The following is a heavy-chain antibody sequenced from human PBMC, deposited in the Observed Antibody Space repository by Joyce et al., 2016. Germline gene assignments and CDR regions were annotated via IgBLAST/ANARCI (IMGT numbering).Heavy chain of an antibody. CDR3: ATSMRGSYFFDY. CDR1: VYTLTELS. CDR2: CEPEDGET. Sequence: QVQLVQSGAEVKKPGASVKVSCKVSVYTLTELSMYWARQAPGKGLEWMGGCEPEDGETIYAQKFQGRVTMTEDTSTDTAYMELSSLRSEDTAVYYCATSMRGSYFFDYWGQGTLVTVSS. D-gene: IGHD1-26*01. J-gene: IGHJ4*02. V-gene: IGHV1-24*01.